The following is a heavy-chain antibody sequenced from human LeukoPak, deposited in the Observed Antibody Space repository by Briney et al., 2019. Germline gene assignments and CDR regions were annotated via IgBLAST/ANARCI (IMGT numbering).Heavy chain of an antibody. J-gene: IGHJ4*02. CDR3: ARAGYYRFDY. CDR2: MNGDGSTI. V-gene: IGHV3-74*01. CDR1: GFTFTGSW. D-gene: IGHD4-17*01. Sequence: GGSLRLSCAASGFTFTGSWMHSVRQVPGKGLLWVARMNGDGSTINYADSVKGRFTISRDDANNMLYLQMNSLKVEDMAVYYCARAGYYRFDYWGQGVLVTVSS.